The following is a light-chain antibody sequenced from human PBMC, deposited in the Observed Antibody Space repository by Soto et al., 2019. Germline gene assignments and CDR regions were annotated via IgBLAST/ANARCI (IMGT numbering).Light chain of an antibody. CDR2: GNS. V-gene: IGLV1-40*01. Sequence: QSALTQPPSVSGAPGQRVTISCTGSSSNIGAGYDVHWYQQLPGTAPKLLIYGNSNRPSGVPDRFSGSKSGTSASLAITGIQAEEDAEYYCQSYDRSLSGYVVFGGGTKLTVL. J-gene: IGLJ2*01. CDR3: QSYDRSLSGYVV. CDR1: SSNIGAGYD.